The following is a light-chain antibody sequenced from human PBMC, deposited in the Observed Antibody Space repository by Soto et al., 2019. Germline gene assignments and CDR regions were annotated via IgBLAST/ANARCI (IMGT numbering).Light chain of an antibody. CDR1: QSVSSF. CDR2: DAS. V-gene: IGKV3-11*01. CDR3: QQRSNLPPA. Sequence: DIVLTQSPATLSLSPGESATLSCRASQSVSSFLAWYQQKPGQAPRLLIYDASNRATGIPARFSGSGSGTDFTLTISGLEPEDFAVYFCQQRSNLPPAFGQGTKVEIK. J-gene: IGKJ1*01.